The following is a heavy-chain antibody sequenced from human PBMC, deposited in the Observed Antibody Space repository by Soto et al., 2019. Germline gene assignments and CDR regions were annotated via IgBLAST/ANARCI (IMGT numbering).Heavy chain of an antibody. Sequence: QVQLQQWGAGLLKPSETLSLTCAVYGGSFSGYYWSWIRQPPGKGLEWIGEINHSGSTNYNPSLKSRVTISVDTSKNQFSLKLSSVTAADTAVYYCAVGVPSVYYYGMDVWGQGTTVTVSS. V-gene: IGHV4-34*01. CDR1: GGSFSGYY. CDR3: AVGVPSVYYYGMDV. D-gene: IGHD3-3*01. J-gene: IGHJ6*02. CDR2: INHSGST.